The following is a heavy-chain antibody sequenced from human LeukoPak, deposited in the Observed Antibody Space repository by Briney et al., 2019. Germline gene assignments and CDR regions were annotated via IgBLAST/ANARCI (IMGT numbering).Heavy chain of an antibody. CDR1: GFTFSSYE. V-gene: IGHV3-7*01. Sequence: PGGSLRLSCAASGFTFSSYEMNWVRQAPGKGLEWVANIKQDGSEKYYVDSVKGRFTISRDNAKNSLYLQMNSLRAEDTAVYYCARDFRSVDYYDSSGYYPLYYYYYYMDVWGKGTTVTASS. J-gene: IGHJ6*03. D-gene: IGHD3-22*01. CDR2: IKQDGSEK. CDR3: ARDFRSVDYYDSSGYYPLYYYYYYMDV.